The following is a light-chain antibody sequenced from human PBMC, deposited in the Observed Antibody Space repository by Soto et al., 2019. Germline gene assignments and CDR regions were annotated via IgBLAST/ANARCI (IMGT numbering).Light chain of an antibody. CDR3: SSYASRNIYV. CDR2: EVK. J-gene: IGLJ1*01. CDR1: SSDVGAYDY. V-gene: IGLV2-14*01. Sequence: SALTQPASVSGSPGQSITISCTGTSSDVGAYDYVSWYQQHPDKAPKLMIYEVKNRPSGVSNRFSGSKSGNTASLTISGLRTEDEADYYCSSYASRNIYVFGTGTKVTVL.